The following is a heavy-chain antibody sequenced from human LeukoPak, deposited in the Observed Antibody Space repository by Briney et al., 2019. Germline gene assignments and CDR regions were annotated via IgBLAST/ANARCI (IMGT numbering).Heavy chain of an antibody. CDR2: ISYDGSNK. J-gene: IGHJ4*02. V-gene: IGHV3-30*18. D-gene: IGHD1-7*01. CDR1: GSTFSSYG. Sequence: HTGGSLRLSCAASGSTFSSYGMHWVRQAPGKGLEWVAVISYDGSNKYYADSVKGRFTISRDNSKNTLYLQMNSLRAEDTAVYYCAKGAKLELRPYFDYWGQGTLVTVSS. CDR3: AKGAKLELRPYFDY.